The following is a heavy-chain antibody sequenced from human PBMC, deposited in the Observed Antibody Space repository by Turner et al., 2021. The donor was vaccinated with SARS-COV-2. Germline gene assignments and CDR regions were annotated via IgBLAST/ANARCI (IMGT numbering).Heavy chain of an antibody. CDR2: ISGSGTST. CDR1: GFTFSSYA. V-gene: IGHV3-23*01. D-gene: IGHD2-15*01. CDR3: AKPLLHDYYCYSMDV. Sequence: EAQLLESGGGLLQPGGSLGISCAASGFTFSSYAMCWVRQGPGKGLEWVSGISGSGTSTYYGDSVKGRFTISRDNSKNTLYLQMNSLRAEDTAVYYCAKPLLHDYYCYSMDVWGKGTTVTVSS. J-gene: IGHJ6*04.